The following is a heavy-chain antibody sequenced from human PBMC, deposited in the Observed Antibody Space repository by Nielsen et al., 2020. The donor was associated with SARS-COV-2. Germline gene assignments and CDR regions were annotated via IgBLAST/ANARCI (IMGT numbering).Heavy chain of an antibody. CDR2: ISWNSGSI. CDR3: ARGHSGSYYYGMDV. V-gene: IGHV3-9*01. D-gene: IGHD1-26*01. Sequence: SLKISCAASGFTFDDYGMSWVRQAPGKGLEWVSGISWNSGSIGYADSVKGRFTISRDNAKNSLYLQMNSLRAEDTAVYYCARGHSGSYYYGMDVWGQGTTVTVSS. CDR1: GFTFDDYG. J-gene: IGHJ6*02.